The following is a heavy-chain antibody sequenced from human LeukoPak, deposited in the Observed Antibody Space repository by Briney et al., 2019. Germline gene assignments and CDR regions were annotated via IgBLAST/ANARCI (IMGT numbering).Heavy chain of an antibody. CDR1: GYTFTTYY. CDR2: INPSGGTT. CDR3: ARAKGLFDY. V-gene: IGHV1-46*04. Sequence: GASVKVSRKASGYTFTTYYMHWVRQAPGQGLEWMGMINPSGGTTSYAQKLQGRVTMTRDTSTSTVYMELSSLRSEDTAVFYCARAKGLFDYWGQGTLVTVSS. J-gene: IGHJ4*02.